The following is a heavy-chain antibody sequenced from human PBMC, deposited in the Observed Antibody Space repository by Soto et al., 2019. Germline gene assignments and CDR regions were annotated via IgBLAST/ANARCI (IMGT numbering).Heavy chain of an antibody. CDR2: IIPIFGTA. Sequence: GASVKVSCKASGGTFSSYAISWVRQAPGQGLEWMGGIIPIFGTANYAQKFQGRVTITADKSTSTAYMDVSSLRSADPAAFYCARVTSMRQGGGKFPYGIAVWGQGTTVTVSS. CDR3: ARVTSMRQGGGKFPYGIAV. D-gene: IGHD3-10*01. J-gene: IGHJ6*02. CDR1: GGTFSSYA. V-gene: IGHV1-69*06.